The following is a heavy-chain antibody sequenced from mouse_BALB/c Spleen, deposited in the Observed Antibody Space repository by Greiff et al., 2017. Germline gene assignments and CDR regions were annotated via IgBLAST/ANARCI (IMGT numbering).Heavy chain of an antibody. J-gene: IGHJ4*01. CDR2: IDPENGDT. D-gene: IGHD1-1*01. CDR3: TNYGSYAMDY. Sequence: EVQRVESGAELVRSGASVKLSCTASGFNIKDYYMHWVKQRPEQGLEWIGWIDPENGDTEYAPKFQGKATMTADTSSNTAYLQLSSLTSEDTAVYYCTNYGSYAMDYWGQGTSVTVSS. V-gene: IGHV14-4*02. CDR1: GFNIKDYY.